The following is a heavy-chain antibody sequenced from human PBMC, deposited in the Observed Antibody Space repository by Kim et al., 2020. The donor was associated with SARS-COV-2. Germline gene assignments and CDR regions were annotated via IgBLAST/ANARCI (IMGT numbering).Heavy chain of an antibody. D-gene: IGHD6-6*01. CDR2: ISWHSGSI. J-gene: IGHJ4*02. V-gene: IGHV3-9*01. CDR3: AKGARIAARPDVDY. Sequence: GGSLRLSCAASGFTFGDYAMHWVRQAPGKGLEWVSGISWHSGSIDDADSVKGRFTISRDNAKNSQYLQMTRLRAEETALYYCAKGARIAARPDVDYWGQGTPFTVS. CDR1: GFTFGDYA.